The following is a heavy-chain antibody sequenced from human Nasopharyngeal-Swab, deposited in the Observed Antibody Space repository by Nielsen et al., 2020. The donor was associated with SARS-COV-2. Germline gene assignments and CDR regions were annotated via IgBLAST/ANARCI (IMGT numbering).Heavy chain of an antibody. J-gene: IGHJ4*02. CDR2: LYWDDDN. Sequence: SGPTLVKPSQPLTLTCTFSGFSLSTSKVGVSWVRQLPGKALEWLALLYWDDDNRYNPSLKNRITITRDTSKNQVVLTMTNMDPVDTATYYCVHSTGWRLDYWGQGTLVTVSS. CDR1: GFSLSTSKVG. CDR3: VHSTGWRLDY. D-gene: IGHD6-19*01. V-gene: IGHV2-5*02.